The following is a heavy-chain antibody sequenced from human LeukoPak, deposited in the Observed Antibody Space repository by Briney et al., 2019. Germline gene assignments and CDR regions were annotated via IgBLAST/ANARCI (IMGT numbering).Heavy chain of an antibody. CDR3: ARDRGGSYSLPFDY. D-gene: IGHD1-26*01. V-gene: IGHV3-48*01. Sequence: GGPLRLSCAASGFTFSSYSMNWVRQAPGKGLEWVSYISSSSSTIYYADSVKGRFTISRDNAKNSLYLQMNSLRAEDTAVYYCARDRGGSYSLPFDYWGQGTLVTVSS. CDR2: ISSSSSTI. CDR1: GFTFSSYS. J-gene: IGHJ4*02.